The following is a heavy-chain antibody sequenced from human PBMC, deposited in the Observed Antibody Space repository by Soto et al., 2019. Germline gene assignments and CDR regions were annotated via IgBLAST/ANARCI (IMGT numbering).Heavy chain of an antibody. V-gene: IGHV1-3*01. J-gene: IGHJ6*02. D-gene: IGHD4-4*01. CDR2: INAGNGNT. CDR3: ASSYSNYALIDYYYYGMDV. CDR1: GYTFTSYA. Sequence: QVQLVQSGAEVKKPGASVKVSCKASGYTFTSYAMHWVRQAPGQRLEWMGWINAGNGNTKYSQKFQGRVTITRDTSASTAYMELSNLRSKDTAVYYCASSYSNYALIDYYYYGMDVWGQGTTVTVSS.